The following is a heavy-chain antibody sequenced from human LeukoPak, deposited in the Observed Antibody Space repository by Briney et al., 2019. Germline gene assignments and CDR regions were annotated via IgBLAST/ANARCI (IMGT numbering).Heavy chain of an antibody. CDR3: ARALDYALHYFDY. J-gene: IGHJ4*02. V-gene: IGHV1-18*04. CDR2: ISAYNGNT. Sequence: GASVKVSCKASGYTFTGYYMHWVRQAPGQGLEWMGWISAYNGNTNYAQKLQGRVTMTTDTSTSTAYMELRSLRSDDTAVYYCARALDYALHYFDYWGQGTLVTVSS. CDR1: GYTFTGYY. D-gene: IGHD4-17*01.